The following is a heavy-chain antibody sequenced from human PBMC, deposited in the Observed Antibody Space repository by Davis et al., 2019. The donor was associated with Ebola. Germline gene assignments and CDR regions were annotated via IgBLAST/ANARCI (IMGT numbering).Heavy chain of an antibody. V-gene: IGHV1-69*04. CDR2: IIPMLGIA. Sequence: AASVKVSCKASGGTFSSYAISWVRQAPGQGLEWMGRIIPMLGIANYAQKFQGRVTITADKSTSTAYMELSSLRSEDTAVYYCARGDSLDWFDPWGQGTLVTVSS. CDR3: ARGDSLDWFDP. J-gene: IGHJ5*02. CDR1: GGTFSSYA. D-gene: IGHD2-21*01.